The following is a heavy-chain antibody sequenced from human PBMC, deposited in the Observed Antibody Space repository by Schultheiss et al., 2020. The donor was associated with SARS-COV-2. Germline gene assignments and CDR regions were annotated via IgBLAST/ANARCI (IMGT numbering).Heavy chain of an antibody. Sequence: GGSLRLSCAASGFTFSSYALTWVRQATGKGLEWVSAIGTAGDTYYPGSVKGRFTISRENAKNSLYLQMNSLRAGDTAVYYCARAVGDCTYDYWGQGTLVTVSS. J-gene: IGHJ4*02. CDR1: GFTFSSYA. CDR3: ARAVGDCTYDY. V-gene: IGHV3-13*01. CDR2: IGTAGDT. D-gene: IGHD2-21*02.